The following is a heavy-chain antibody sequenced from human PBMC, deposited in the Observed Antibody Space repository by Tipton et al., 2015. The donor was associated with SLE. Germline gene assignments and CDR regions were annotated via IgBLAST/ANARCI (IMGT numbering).Heavy chain of an antibody. CDR3: ARDWGVTMLQGVENWFDP. V-gene: IGHV1-3*01. D-gene: IGHD3-10*01. J-gene: IGHJ5*02. CDR2: INPGNGNT. Sequence: QSGPEVKKPGASVRVSCKASGYTFTNYAIHWVRQAPGQRLEWMGWINPGNGNTKYSQKFQGRVTITRDTSANTVYMQLSSLRSEDTAVYYCARDWGVTMLQGVENWFDPWGQGTLVTVSS. CDR1: GYTFTNYA.